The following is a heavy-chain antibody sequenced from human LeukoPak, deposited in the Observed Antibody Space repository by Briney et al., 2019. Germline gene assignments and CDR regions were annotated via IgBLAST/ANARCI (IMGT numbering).Heavy chain of an antibody. CDR1: GGTSYT. CDR2: IIPTLNIV. D-gene: IGHD3-3*01. J-gene: IGHJ6*03. Sequence: ASVKVSCKAPGGTSYTISWVRQAPGQGLEWMGRIIPTLNIVNYAQKFRDRVTITADKFTSTAYMELSSLRSEDTAVYYCARVWSGTAMGPPGLTYYSYYMDVWGKGTTVTVSS. V-gene: IGHV1-69*02. CDR3: ARVWSGTAMGPPGLTYYSYYMDV.